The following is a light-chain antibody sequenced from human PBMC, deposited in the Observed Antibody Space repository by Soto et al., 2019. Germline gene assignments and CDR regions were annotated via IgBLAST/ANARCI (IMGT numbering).Light chain of an antibody. J-gene: IGLJ1*01. CDR1: SSDVGGHNY. CDR2: GVT. Sequence: QSVLTQPRSVSGSPGQSVTISCTGTSSDVGGHNYVSWYQQHPGKAPQLMIYGVTKRPSGVPDRFSGSKSGSTASLTISGLQAEDEADYYCCSYAGSYTYVFGTGTKVTVL. CDR3: CSYAGSYTYV. V-gene: IGLV2-11*01.